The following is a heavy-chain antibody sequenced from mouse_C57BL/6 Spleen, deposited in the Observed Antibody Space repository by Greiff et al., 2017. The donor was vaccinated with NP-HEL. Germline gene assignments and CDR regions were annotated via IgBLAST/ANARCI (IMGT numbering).Heavy chain of an antibody. CDR1: GFTFSDYY. CDR2: INYDGSST. V-gene: IGHV5-16*01. J-gene: IGHJ4*01. Sequence: EVMLVESEGGLVQPGSSMKLSCTASGFTFSDYYMAWVRQVPEKGLEWVANINYDGSSTYYLDSLKSRFIISRDNAKNILYLQMSSLKSEDTATYYCARGGIVLAMDYWGQGTSVTVSS. CDR3: ARGGIVLAMDY.